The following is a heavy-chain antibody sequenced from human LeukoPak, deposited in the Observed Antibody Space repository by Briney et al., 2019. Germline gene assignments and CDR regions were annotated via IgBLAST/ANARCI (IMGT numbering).Heavy chain of an antibody. CDR2: IYYSAST. CDR3: ARHRAGSSGRYGRLSFDY. D-gene: IGHD6-19*01. V-gene: IGHV4-39*01. Sequence: SETLSLTCTVSGGSISGSYYWGWIRQPPGEGLEWIGSIYYSASTYDNPSLESRVTISVDTSKNHFSLKLSSVTVADTAVYYCARHRAGSSGRYGRLSFDYWGQGTLVTVSS. CDR1: GGSISGSYY. J-gene: IGHJ4*02.